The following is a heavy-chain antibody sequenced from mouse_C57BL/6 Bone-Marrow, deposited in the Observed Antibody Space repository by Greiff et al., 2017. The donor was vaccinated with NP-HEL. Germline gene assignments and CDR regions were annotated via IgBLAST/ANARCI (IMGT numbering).Heavy chain of an antibody. J-gene: IGHJ4*01. CDR3: ARGRLGRAMDY. V-gene: IGHV1-69*01. CDR2: IDPSDSYT. CDR1: GYTFTSYW. Sequence: QVQLQQPGAELVMPGASVKLSCTASGYTFTSYWMHWVKQRPGQGLEWIGEIDPSDSYTNYNQKFKGKSTLTVDKSSSTAYMQLSSLTSEDSAVDYCARGRLGRAMDYWGQGTSVTVSS. D-gene: IGHD4-1*01.